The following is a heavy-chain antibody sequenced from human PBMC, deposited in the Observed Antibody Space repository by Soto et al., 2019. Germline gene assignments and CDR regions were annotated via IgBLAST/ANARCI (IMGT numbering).Heavy chain of an antibody. D-gene: IGHD3-3*01. CDR2: ISGSGGST. CDR1: GFTFSSYA. J-gene: IGHJ4*02. CDR3: AKADTYDFWSGYLDY. V-gene: IGHV3-23*01. Sequence: QAGGSLRLSCAASGFTFSSYAMSWVRQAPGKGLEWVSAISGSGGSTYYADSVKGRFTISRDNSKNTLYLQMNSLRAEDTAVYYCAKADTYDFWSGYLDYWGQGTLVTVSS.